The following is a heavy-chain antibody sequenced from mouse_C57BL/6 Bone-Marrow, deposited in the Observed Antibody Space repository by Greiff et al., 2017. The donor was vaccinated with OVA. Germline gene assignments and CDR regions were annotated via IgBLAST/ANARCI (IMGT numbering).Heavy chain of an antibody. V-gene: IGHV1-54*01. CDR3: ARSGTGYYFDY. Sequence: QVQLQQPGAELVKPGASVKLSCKASGYAFTNYLIEWVKQRPGQGLEWIGVINPGSGGTNYNEKFKGKATLTADKSSSTAYMQLSSLTSEDSAVYFCARSGTGYYFDYWGQGTTLTVSS. D-gene: IGHD4-1*01. CDR2: INPGSGGT. J-gene: IGHJ2*01. CDR1: GYAFTNYL.